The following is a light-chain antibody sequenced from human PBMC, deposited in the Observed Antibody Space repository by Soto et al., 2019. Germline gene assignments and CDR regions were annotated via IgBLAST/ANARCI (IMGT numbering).Light chain of an antibody. CDR1: SSDVANYNY. CDR3: CSYAGTYTRV. Sequence: QSALTQPRSVSGSPGQSVTISCTRTSSDVANYNYASWYQQHPGKAPKLLIYDVNKRPSGVPYRFSGSKSGNTASLTISGLQADDEADYYCCSYAGTYTRVFGTGTKVTVL. V-gene: IGLV2-11*01. J-gene: IGLJ1*01. CDR2: DVN.